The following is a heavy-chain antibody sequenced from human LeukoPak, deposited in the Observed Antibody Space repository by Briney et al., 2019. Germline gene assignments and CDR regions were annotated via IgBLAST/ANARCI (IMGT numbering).Heavy chain of an antibody. CDR2: RHYSGKT. CDR3: VRLLDNDSSGDPDTFDM. D-gene: IGHD3-22*01. Sequence: SETLSLTCTVSGGSISGHYWSWIRQPPGKGLEWIGYRHYSGKTYYSSSLRSRVTISVDTSKNHFSLKLTSMIAADTAVYYCVRLLDNDSSGDPDTFDMWGQGTMVTVS. CDR1: GGSISGHY. J-gene: IGHJ3*02. V-gene: IGHV4-59*11.